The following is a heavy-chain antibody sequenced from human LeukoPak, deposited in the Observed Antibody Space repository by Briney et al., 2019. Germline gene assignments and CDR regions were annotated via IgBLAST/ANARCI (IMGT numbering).Heavy chain of an antibody. CDR2: INHSGST. V-gene: IGHV4-34*01. J-gene: IGHJ6*03. CDR3: ARTSSWYDYYYYMDV. Sequence: SGTLSLTCAVYGGSFSGYYWSWIRQPPGKGLEWIGEINHSGSTNYNPSLKSRVTISVDTSKNQFSLKLSSVTAADTAVYYCARTSSWYDYYYYMDVWGKGTTVTVSS. CDR1: GGSFSGYY. D-gene: IGHD6-13*01.